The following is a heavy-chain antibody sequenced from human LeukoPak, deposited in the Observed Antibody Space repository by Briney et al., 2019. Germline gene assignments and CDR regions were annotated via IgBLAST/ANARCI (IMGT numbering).Heavy chain of an antibody. Sequence: SGRSLRLSCAASGFTFSSYGMHWVRQAPGKGLEWVAVISYDGSNKYYADSVKGRFTISRDNSKNTLYLQMNSLRAEDTAVYYRAKAKYSSGWDYYYYGMDVWGQGTTVTVSS. CDR2: ISYDGSNK. CDR3: AKAKYSSGWDYYYYGMDV. V-gene: IGHV3-30*18. CDR1: GFTFSSYG. D-gene: IGHD6-19*01. J-gene: IGHJ6*02.